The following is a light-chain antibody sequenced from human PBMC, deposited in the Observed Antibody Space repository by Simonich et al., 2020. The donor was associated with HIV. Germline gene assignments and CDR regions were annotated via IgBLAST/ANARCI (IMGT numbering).Light chain of an antibody. V-gene: IGKV1-39*01. CDR3: QQSYSTPWT. CDR2: AAS. CDR1: QSISSY. J-gene: IGKJ1*01. Sequence: DIQMTQSPSSLSASVGDRVIITCRASQSISSYLNWYQQKPGEAPKLLIYAASTLQSGVPSRFSGSGSGTEFTLTISSLQPEDFATYYCQQSYSTPWTFGQGTKVEIK.